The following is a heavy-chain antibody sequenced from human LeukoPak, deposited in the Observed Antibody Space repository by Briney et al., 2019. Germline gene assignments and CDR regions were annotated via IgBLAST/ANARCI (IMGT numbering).Heavy chain of an antibody. J-gene: IGHJ4*02. D-gene: IGHD5-24*01. CDR1: GFTFSSYW. CDR2: IKQDGSER. Sequence: SGGSLRLSCAASGFTFSSYWMSWVRQAPGKGLEWVANIKQDGSERYYVDSVKGRFTISRDNAKNSLFLQMTNLKAEDTAVYYCAVDRRFKIFDYWGQGTLVTVSS. V-gene: IGHV3-7*01. CDR3: AVDRRFKIFDY.